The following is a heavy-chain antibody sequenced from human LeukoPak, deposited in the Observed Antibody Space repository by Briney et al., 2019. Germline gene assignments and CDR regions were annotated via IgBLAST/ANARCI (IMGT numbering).Heavy chain of an antibody. V-gene: IGHV4-34*01. J-gene: IGHJ6*03. CDR3: ARLMVRGVISYYYYYMDV. CDR1: GGSFSGYY. Sequence: SETLSLTCAVYGGSFSGYYWSWTRQPPGKGLEWIGEINHSGSANYNPSLKSRVTISVDTSKNQFSLKLISVTAADTAVYYCARLMVRGVISYYYYYMDVWGKGTTVTISS. D-gene: IGHD3-10*01. CDR2: INHSGSA.